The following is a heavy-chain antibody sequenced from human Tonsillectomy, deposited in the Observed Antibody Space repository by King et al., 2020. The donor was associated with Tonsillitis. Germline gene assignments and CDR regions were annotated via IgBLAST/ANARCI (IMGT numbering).Heavy chain of an antibody. CDR2: IYYSGST. D-gene: IGHD4-17*01. CDR1: GGSISSRHYS. J-gene: IGHJ6*02. V-gene: IGHV4-39*07. Sequence: LQLQESGPGLVKPSETLSLTCSVSGGSISSRHYSWGWIRQPPGKGLEWIGSIYYSGSTYYNPSLKSRVTISLDTSKNHFSLKLTSLTAADTAVYYCAGHPYGDANSYYQHMDVWGQGTTVTVSS. CDR3: AGHPYGDANSYYQHMDV.